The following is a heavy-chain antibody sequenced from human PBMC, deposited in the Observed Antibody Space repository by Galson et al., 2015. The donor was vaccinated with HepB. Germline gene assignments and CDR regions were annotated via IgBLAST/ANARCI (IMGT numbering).Heavy chain of an antibody. CDR2: IYWSDDK. J-gene: IGHJ4*02. CDR1: GFSLRTSGVG. CDR3: ARSLGLVGPDFDN. D-gene: IGHD2-8*02. V-gene: IGHV2-5*01. Sequence: ALVKPTQTLTLTCTFSGFSLRTSGVGVGWVRQSPGKALEWLALIYWSDDKRYSPSLRSRVTITKDTSKNQVVLTMTNLDPMDTATYYCARSLGLVGPDFDNWGQGTLVTVSS.